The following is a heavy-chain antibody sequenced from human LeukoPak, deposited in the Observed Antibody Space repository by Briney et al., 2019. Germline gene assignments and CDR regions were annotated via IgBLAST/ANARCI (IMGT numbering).Heavy chain of an antibody. D-gene: IGHD3-3*01. CDR1: GGSVSSGSYY. V-gene: IGHV4-61*01. CDR2: IYYSGST. J-gene: IGHJ4*02. CDR3: ARAPYYDFWSGYYRDDPPGFDY. Sequence: PSETLSLTCTVSGGSVSSGSYYWSWIRQPPGKGLEWIGYIYYSGSTNYDPSLKSRVTISVDTSKNQFSLKLSSVTAADTAVYYCARAPYYDFWSGYYRDDPPGFDYWGQGTLVTVSS.